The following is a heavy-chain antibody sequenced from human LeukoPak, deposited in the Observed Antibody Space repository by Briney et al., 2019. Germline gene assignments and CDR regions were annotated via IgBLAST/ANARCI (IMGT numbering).Heavy chain of an antibody. D-gene: IGHD3-22*01. Sequence: PGGSLRLSCAASGFTLRSYTMNWVRQAPGKGLEWVSSIGISSNKIYYADSVKGRFIISGDNAKNSVYLQMNSLRAEDTAVYYCAKAPTYYYESSGYYHFDYWGQGTLVTVSS. CDR1: GFTLRSYT. CDR2: IGISSNKI. J-gene: IGHJ4*02. V-gene: IGHV3-21*04. CDR3: AKAPTYYYESSGYYHFDY.